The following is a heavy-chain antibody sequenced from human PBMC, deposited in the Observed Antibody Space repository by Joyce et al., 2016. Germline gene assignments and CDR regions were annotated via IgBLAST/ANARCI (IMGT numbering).Heavy chain of an antibody. CDR2: ISYDGRNK. Sequence: QVQLVESGGGVVQPGGSLGLSCAASGFTFSTYSMHWVRQAPGKGLEWVAGISYDGRNKYYADSVKDRFSISRDNFKNRLDLEMNSLRLEDTAFYYGAFEHASWGQGTLVTVSS. D-gene: IGHD3-16*01. V-gene: IGHV3-30*04. CDR1: GFTFSTYS. CDR3: AFEHAS. J-gene: IGHJ5*02.